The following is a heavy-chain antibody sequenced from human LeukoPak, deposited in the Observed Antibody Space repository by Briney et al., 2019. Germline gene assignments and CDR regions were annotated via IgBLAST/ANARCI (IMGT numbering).Heavy chain of an antibody. CDR2: IYTSGST. Sequence: PSETLSLTCTVSGGSISSYYWSWIRQPAGKGLEWIGRIYTSGSTNYNPSLKSRVTMSVDTSKNQFSLKLSSVTAADTAVYYCARDGIVVVPAAIRAGWRGPSQPHYYYYMDVWGKGTTVIVSS. J-gene: IGHJ6*03. CDR1: GGSISSYY. D-gene: IGHD2-2*02. V-gene: IGHV4-4*07. CDR3: ARDGIVVVPAAIRAGWRGPSQPHYYYYMDV.